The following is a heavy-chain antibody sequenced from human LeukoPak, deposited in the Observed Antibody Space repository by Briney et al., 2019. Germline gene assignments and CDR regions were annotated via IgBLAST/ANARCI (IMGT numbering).Heavy chain of an antibody. V-gene: IGHV1-2*02. CDR1: GYTFTGYY. J-gene: IGHJ6*03. CDR3: ARGRGYSYGTYYYMDV. D-gene: IGHD5-18*01. Sequence: ASVKVSCKASGYTFTGYYMHWVRQAPGQGLEWMGWINPNSGGTNYAQKFQGMVTMTRDTSISTAYMELSRLRSDDTAVYYCARGRGYSYGTYYYMDVWGKGTTVTVSS. CDR2: INPNSGGT.